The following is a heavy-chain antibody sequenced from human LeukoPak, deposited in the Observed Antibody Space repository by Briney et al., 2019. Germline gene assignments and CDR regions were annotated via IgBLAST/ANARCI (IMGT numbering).Heavy chain of an antibody. Sequence: PGGSLRLSCAASGLTFSSYAMSSVRQAPGKGLEWVSAISGSGVSTYYADSVKGRFTISRDNSKNTLYLQMNSLRAEDTAVYYCAKDCSSTSCPTSDYWGQGTLVTVSS. J-gene: IGHJ4*02. CDR2: ISGSGVST. CDR3: AKDCSSTSCPTSDY. D-gene: IGHD2-2*01. V-gene: IGHV3-23*01. CDR1: GLTFSSYA.